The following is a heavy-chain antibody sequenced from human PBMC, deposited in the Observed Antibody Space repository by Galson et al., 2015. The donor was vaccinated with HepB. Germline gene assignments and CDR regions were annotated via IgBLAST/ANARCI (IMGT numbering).Heavy chain of an antibody. CDR3: ARERGHYYMDV. Sequence: LRLSCAASGFTFSIYSMNWVRQAPGKGLEWVSYISSSSSGIYYADSVQGRFTTSRDNAKDSLYLQMNSLRAEDTAVYYCARERGHYYMDVWGKGTTVIVSS. CDR2: ISSSSSGI. J-gene: IGHJ6*03. CDR1: GFTFSIYS. D-gene: IGHD3-10*01. V-gene: IGHV3-48*01.